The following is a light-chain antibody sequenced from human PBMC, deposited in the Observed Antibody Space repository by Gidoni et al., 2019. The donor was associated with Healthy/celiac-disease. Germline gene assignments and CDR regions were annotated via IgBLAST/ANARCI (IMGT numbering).Light chain of an antibody. Sequence: DIKMTQSLSSLSASVGDRVTITCRASQRISSYLNWYQQKPGKAPKLLIYAASSLQSGVPSRFSGSGSGTDFTLTISSLQPEYFATYYCQQSYSTPLTFGPGTKVDIK. CDR1: QRISSY. CDR2: AAS. V-gene: IGKV1-39*01. CDR3: QQSYSTPLT. J-gene: IGKJ3*01.